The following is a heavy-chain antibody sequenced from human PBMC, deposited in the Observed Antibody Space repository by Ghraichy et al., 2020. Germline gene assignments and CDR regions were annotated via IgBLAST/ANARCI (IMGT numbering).Heavy chain of an antibody. CDR2: INHSGST. V-gene: IGHV4-34*01. D-gene: IGHD2-2*01. CDR1: VGSFSGYY. J-gene: IGHJ5*02. CDR3: ARGGYCSSTSCFLKWFDP. Sequence: SETLSLTCAVYVGSFSGYYWSWIRQPPGKGLEWIGEINHSGSTNYNPSLRSRVTISLDTSKNQFSLTLRSVTAADTALYYCARGGYCSSTSCFLKWFDPWGQGTLVTVSS.